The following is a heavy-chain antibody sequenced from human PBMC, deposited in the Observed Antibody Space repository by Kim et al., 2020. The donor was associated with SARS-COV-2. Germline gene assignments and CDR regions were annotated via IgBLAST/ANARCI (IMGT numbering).Heavy chain of an antibody. CDR3: ARDYRSDDGDYSAGDY. V-gene: IGHV3-33*05. J-gene: IGHJ4*02. D-gene: IGHD4-17*01. CDR1: GFTFSSYG. Sequence: GGSLRLSCAASGFTFSSYGMHWVRQAPGKGLEWVAVISYDGSNKYYADSVKGRFTISRDNSKNTLYLQMNSLRAEDTAVYYCARDYRSDDGDYSAGDYWGQGTLVTVSS. CDR2: ISYDGSNK.